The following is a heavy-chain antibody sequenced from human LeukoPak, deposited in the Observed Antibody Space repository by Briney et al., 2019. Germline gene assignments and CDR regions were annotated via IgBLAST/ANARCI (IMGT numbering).Heavy chain of an antibody. V-gene: IGHV4-31*03. J-gene: IGHJ4*02. CDR1: GGSISSGGYY. D-gene: IGHD6-13*01. CDR3: ARVIGGGSSWYFDY. Sequence: PSETLSLTRTVSGGSISSGGYYWSWIRQHPGKGLEWIGYIYYSGSTYYNPSLKSRVTISVDTSKNQFSLKLSSVTAADTAVYYCARVIGGGSSWYFDYWGQGTLVTVSS. CDR2: IYYSGST.